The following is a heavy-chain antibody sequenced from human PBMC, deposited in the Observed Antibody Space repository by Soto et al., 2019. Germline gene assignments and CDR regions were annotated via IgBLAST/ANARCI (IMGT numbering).Heavy chain of an antibody. J-gene: IGHJ4*02. CDR3: VRGGDSGTYYFPYYFDY. CDR1: GYTFTSYG. V-gene: IGHV1-18*01. Sequence: SVKVSCKASGYTFTSYGISWVRQAPGQGLEWMAWISPYNGKTHYAQNLQVRVTMTTDTSTNSAYMEMRSLTSDDTAVYYCVRGGDSGTYYFPYYFDYWGQGTLVTVSS. CDR2: ISPYNGKT. D-gene: IGHD1-26*01.